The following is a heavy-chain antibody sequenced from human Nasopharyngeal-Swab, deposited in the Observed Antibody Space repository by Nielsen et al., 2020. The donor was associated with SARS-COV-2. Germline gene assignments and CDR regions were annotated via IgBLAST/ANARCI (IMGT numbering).Heavy chain of an antibody. D-gene: IGHD2-2*01. Sequence: LSLTCAASGFTFRSYSMNWVRQAPGKGLEWVSYISSSSSTIYYADSVKGRFTISSDNAKNSLYLQMNSLRDEDTAVYYCAVYCSSTSCYRTSAFDIWGQGTMVTVSS. CDR3: AVYCSSTSCYRTSAFDI. CDR1: GFTFRSYS. J-gene: IGHJ3*02. V-gene: IGHV3-48*02. CDR2: ISSSSSTI.